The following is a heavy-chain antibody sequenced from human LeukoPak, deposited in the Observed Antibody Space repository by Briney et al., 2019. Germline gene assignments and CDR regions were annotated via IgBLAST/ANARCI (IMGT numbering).Heavy chain of an antibody. D-gene: IGHD3-10*01. CDR1: GGSVSSGFYY. J-gene: IGHJ4*02. Sequence: PSETLSLTCTVSGGSVSSGFYYWSWIRQPSGKGLEWLGYISYGGGTNYNPSLKSRVTISVDTSKNQFSLNLSSVTAADTAVYYCARLASNYYGSGSNCFDYWGQGTLVTVSS. CDR2: ISYGGGT. V-gene: IGHV4-61*01. CDR3: ARLASNYYGSGSNCFDY.